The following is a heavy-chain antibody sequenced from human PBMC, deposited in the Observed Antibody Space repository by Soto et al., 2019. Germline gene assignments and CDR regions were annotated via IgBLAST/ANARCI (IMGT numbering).Heavy chain of an antibody. V-gene: IGHV4-34*01. D-gene: IGHD1-26*01. J-gene: IGHJ4*02. CDR1: GGSLSGYY. CDR3: ARHHVRGRTIAGAAEF. Sequence: QVQLQQWGAGLLKPSETLSLTCAVYGGSLSGYYWSWIRQPPGKALEWIGEINHSGNTNYNPSLKTRVNISVDPSKNQLFLNLSSVTAADTAMYYCARHHVRGRTIAGAAEFWGQGTLVTVSS. CDR2: INHSGNT.